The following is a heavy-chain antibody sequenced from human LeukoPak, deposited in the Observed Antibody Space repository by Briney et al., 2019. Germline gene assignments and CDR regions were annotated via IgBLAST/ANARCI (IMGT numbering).Heavy chain of an antibody. J-gene: IGHJ4*02. D-gene: IGHD2-2*01. Sequence: GGSLRLSCAASGFTFSSYGMHWVRQAPGKGLEWVAVISYDGSNKYYADSVKGRFTISRDNSKNTLYLQMNSLGAEDTAVYYCAKLCSTSCYGSGSLIDYWGQGTLVTVSS. V-gene: IGHV3-30*18. CDR3: AKLCSTSCYGSGSLIDY. CDR1: GFTFSSYG. CDR2: ISYDGSNK.